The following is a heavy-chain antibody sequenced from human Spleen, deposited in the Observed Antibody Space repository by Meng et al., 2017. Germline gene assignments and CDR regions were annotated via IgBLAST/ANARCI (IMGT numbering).Heavy chain of an antibody. CDR3: SWMNTVYMLGF. J-gene: IGHJ4*02. Sequence: EVQLLESGGGLVTRGGSFRLPVAASGFFFSDAYMTWVRQAPGKGLEWVGRIISKRGGGTSDYAAPVKGRFTISRDDSKATVYLQMNSLKTEDTAMYYCSWMNTVYMLGFWGQGTLVTVSS. CDR1: GFFFSDAY. V-gene: IGHV3-15*01. CDR2: IISKRGGGTS. D-gene: IGHD4-11*01.